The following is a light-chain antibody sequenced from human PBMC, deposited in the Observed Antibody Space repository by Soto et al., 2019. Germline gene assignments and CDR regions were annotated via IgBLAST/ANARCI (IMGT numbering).Light chain of an antibody. Sequence: EIVLTQSPGTLSLSPGERATLSCRASQSVSSSYLAWYQQKPGQAPRLLIYGASSRATGIPDRFSGSGSGTDFTLTISRLEPEDFAVYYCQQYGSSPTRTFGQGTQVEIK. CDR2: GAS. V-gene: IGKV3-20*01. CDR3: QQYGSSPTRT. CDR1: QSVSSSY. J-gene: IGKJ1*01.